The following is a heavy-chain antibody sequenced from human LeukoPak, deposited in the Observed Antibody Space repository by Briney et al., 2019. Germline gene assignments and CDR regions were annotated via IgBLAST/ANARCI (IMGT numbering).Heavy chain of an antibody. CDR3: ASGYCSGGSCWGEEDY. J-gene: IGHJ4*02. CDR2: IYTSGST. CDR1: GGSISSYY. Sequence: SETLSLTCTVSGGSISSYYWSWIRQPAGKGLEWIGRIYTSGSTNYNPSLKSRVTMSVDTSKNQFSLKLSSVTAADTAVYYCASGYCSGGSCWGEEDYWGQGTLVTVSS. D-gene: IGHD2-15*01. V-gene: IGHV4-4*07.